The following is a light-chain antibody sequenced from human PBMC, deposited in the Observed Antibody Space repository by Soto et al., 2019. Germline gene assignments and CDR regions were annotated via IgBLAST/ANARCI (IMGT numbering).Light chain of an antibody. V-gene: IGLV1-47*03. CDR2: RNN. Sequence: QSVLTQPPSASGTPGQTVTISCSGSSSNIGSAYIYWYQHLPGTAPKLLIYRNNQRPSVVPARFSASKSGTSASLVISGLWSEDDADYYCAAWDDSLVVFGGGTKLTVL. CDR3: AAWDDSLVV. J-gene: IGLJ2*01. CDR1: SSNIGSAY.